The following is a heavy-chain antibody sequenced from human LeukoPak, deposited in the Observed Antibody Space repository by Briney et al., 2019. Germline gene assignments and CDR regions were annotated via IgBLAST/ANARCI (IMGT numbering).Heavy chain of an antibody. CDR3: ARARTTRGFDY. CDR2: IWYDGSSK. D-gene: IGHD4-17*01. CDR1: GFTFNSYG. Sequence: PGRSLRLSCAASGFTFNSYGIHWVRQAPGKGLAWVAFIWYDGSSKYYADSVKGRFTISRDNSKNTLYLQMNSLRAEDTAVYYCARARTTRGFDYWGQGTLVTVSS. V-gene: IGHV3-33*01. J-gene: IGHJ4*02.